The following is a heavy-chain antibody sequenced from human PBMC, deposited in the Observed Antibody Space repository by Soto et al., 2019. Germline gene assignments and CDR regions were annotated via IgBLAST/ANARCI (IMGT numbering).Heavy chain of an antibody. J-gene: IGHJ6*02. CDR2: IDPSDSYT. CDR1: GYSFTSYW. D-gene: IGHD2-2*01. V-gene: IGHV5-10-1*01. CDR3: ARLVLVPAATLYYYYGMDV. Sequence: GESLKISCKGSGYSFTSYWISWVRQMPGKGLEWMGRIDPSDSYTNYSPSFQGHVTISADKSISTAYLQWSSLKASDTAMYYCARLVLVPAATLYYYYGMDVWGQGTTVTVSS.